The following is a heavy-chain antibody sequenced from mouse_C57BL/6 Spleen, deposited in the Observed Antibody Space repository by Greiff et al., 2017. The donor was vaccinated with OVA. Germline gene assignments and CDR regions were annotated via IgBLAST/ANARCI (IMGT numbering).Heavy chain of an antibody. CDR2: ISDGGSYT. CDR1: GFTFSSYA. D-gene: IGHD2-4*01. CDR3: ARDRDYDGRSFAY. V-gene: IGHV5-4*01. Sequence: EVKLMESGGGLVKPGGSLKLSCAASGFTFSSYAMSWVRQTPEKRLEWVATISDGGSYTYYPDNVKGRFTISRDNAKNNLYLQMSHLKSEDTAMYYCARDRDYDGRSFAYWGQGTLVTVSA. J-gene: IGHJ3*01.